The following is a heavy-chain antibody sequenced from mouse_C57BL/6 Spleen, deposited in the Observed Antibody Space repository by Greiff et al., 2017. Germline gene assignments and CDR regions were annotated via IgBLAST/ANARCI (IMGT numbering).Heavy chain of an antibody. CDR2: IWSDGST. CDR3: ARHGGSRYCYFDV. CDR1: GFSLTSYG. J-gene: IGHJ1*03. V-gene: IGHV2-6-1*01. D-gene: IGHD1-1*02. Sequence: VKLVESGPGLVAPSQSLSITCTVSGFSLTSYGVHWVRQPPGKGLEWLVVIWSDGSTTYNSAPKSRLSISKDNSKSQVFLKMNSLQTDDTAMYYCARHGGSRYCYFDVWGTGTTVTVSS.